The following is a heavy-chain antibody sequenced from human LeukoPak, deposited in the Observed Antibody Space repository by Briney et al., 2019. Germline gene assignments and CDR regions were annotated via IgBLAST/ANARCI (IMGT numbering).Heavy chain of an antibody. D-gene: IGHD2-2*01. CDR3: ARGKRYCSSTSCYDIDY. Sequence: ASVKVSCKASGGTFSSYDINWVRQATGQGLEWMGWMNPNSGNTGYAQKFQGRVTITRNTSISTAYMELSSLRSEDTAVYYCARGKRYCSSTSCYDIDYWGQGTLVTVSS. CDR1: GGTFSSYD. V-gene: IGHV1-8*03. CDR2: MNPNSGNT. J-gene: IGHJ4*02.